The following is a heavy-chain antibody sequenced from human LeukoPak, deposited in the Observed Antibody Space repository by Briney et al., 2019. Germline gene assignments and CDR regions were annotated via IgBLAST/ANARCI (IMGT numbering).Heavy chain of an antibody. CDR3: VRATTDKNVGSFDY. D-gene: IGHD1-1*01. J-gene: IGHJ4*02. CDR1: GFTFSSYR. CDR2: IKRDGSAK. Sequence: GGSLRLSCAASGFTFSSYRMSWVRQATGKGLEWVANIKRDGSAKIYVDSVKGRFTLSRDNAENSLYPQMNSLRAEDTAVYYCVRATTDKNVGSFDYWGQGTLVTVSS. V-gene: IGHV3-7*04.